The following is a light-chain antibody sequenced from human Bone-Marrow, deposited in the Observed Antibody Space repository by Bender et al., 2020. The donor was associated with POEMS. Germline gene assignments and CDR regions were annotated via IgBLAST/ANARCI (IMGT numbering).Light chain of an antibody. CDR1: SSNIRAHA. V-gene: IGLV1-44*01. Sequence: QSVLTQPPSVSGTPGQRVTIPCSGGSSNIRAHAVNWYQHLPGTDPKLLIYSSHRRPSEVPDRFSVSRSSTTASLDISGLQSEDEADYYCAVWDGSLNGWVFGGGTKLAVL. J-gene: IGLJ3*02. CDR2: SSH. CDR3: AVWDGSLNGWV.